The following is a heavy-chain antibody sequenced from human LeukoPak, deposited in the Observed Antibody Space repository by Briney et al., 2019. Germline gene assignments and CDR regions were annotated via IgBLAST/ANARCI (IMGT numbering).Heavy chain of an antibody. Sequence: SGGSLRLSCAASGYTFSNYWMHWVRQAPGKGLMWVSRVNSDGSNTTYADSVKGRFTFSRDNAKNTLYLQMNSLRAEDTAVYYCTRGQSSGSGSYVSDYWGQGTLVTVSS. D-gene: IGHD3-10*01. CDR1: GYTFSNYW. CDR3: TRGQSSGSGSYVSDY. J-gene: IGHJ4*02. CDR2: VNSDGSNT. V-gene: IGHV3-74*01.